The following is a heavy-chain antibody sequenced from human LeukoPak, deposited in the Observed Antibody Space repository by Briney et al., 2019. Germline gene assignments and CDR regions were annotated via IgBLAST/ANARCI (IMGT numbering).Heavy chain of an antibody. V-gene: IGHV1-18*01. Sequence: GASVKVSCKASGYTFTSYGISWVRQAPGQGLEWMGWISAYNGNTNYAQKLQGRVTMTTDTSTSTVYMELRSLRSDDTAVYYCARDLGVVVPAAIDYWGQGTLVTVSS. CDR1: GYTFTSYG. CDR3: ARDLGVVVPAAIDY. D-gene: IGHD2-2*01. CDR2: ISAYNGNT. J-gene: IGHJ4*02.